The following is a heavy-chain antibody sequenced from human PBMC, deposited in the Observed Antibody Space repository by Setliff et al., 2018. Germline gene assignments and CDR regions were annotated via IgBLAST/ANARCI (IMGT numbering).Heavy chain of an antibody. CDR2: FNPNSGDT. CDR3: ATGQHSGSWTLDQ. J-gene: IGHJ4*02. CDR1: GYIFTGYY. D-gene: IGHD6-13*01. V-gene: IGHV1-2*06. Sequence: GASVKVSCKASGYIFTGYYIHWVRQAPGQGLEWMGRFNPNSGDTNSAQKFQGRVTMTRDTSISTAYMELSRLRSDDTAVYYCATGQHSGSWTLDQWGQGTLVTVSS.